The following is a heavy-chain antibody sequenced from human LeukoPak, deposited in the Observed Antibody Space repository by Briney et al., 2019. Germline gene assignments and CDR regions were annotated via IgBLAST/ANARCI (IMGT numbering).Heavy chain of an antibody. J-gene: IGHJ4*02. Sequence: SETLSLTCTVSGGSISSSSYYWGWIRQPPGKGLEWIVSIYYSGSTYYNPSLKSRVTISVDTSKNQFSLKLSSVTAADTAVYYCARVVVPAKIDYWGQGTLVTVSS. D-gene: IGHD2-2*01. CDR1: GGSISSSSYY. V-gene: IGHV4-39*01. CDR3: ARVVVPAKIDY. CDR2: IYYSGST.